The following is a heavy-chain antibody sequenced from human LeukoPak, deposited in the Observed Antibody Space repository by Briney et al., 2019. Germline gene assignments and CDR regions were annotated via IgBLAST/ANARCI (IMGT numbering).Heavy chain of an antibody. CDR3: AKYYYDSSGYYSVGYDY. J-gene: IGHJ4*02. Sequence: PGGSLSLSCAASGFTFSSYAMSWVRQAPGKGLEWVSAISGSGGSTYYADSVKGRFTISRDNSKNTLYLQMNSLRAEDTAVYYCAKYYYDSSGYYSVGYDYWGQGTLVTVSS. CDR1: GFTFSSYA. D-gene: IGHD3-22*01. CDR2: ISGSGGST. V-gene: IGHV3-23*01.